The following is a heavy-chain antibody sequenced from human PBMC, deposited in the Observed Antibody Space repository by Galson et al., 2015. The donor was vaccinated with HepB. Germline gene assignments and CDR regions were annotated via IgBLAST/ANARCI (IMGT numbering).Heavy chain of an antibody. V-gene: IGHV1-46*01. J-gene: IGHJ4*02. CDR1: GYTFTSYY. CDR2: INPSGGST. Sequence: SVKVSCKASGYTFTSYYMHWVRQAPGQGLEWMGIINPSGGSTSYAQKFQGRVTITADESTSTAYMELSSLRSEDTAVYYCASSPVGGGSGWYPFDYWGQGTLVTVSS. CDR3: ASSPVGGGSGWYPFDY. D-gene: IGHD6-19*01.